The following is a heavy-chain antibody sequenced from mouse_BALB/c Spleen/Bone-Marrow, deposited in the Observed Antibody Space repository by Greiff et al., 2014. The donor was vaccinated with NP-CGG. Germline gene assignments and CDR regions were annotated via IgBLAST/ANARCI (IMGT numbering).Heavy chain of an antibody. V-gene: IGHV1-61*01. J-gene: IGHJ3*01. CDR3: TRGDGYGGFAY. Sequence: QVQLQQPGAELVRPGASVKLSCKTSGYSFTTYWMNWVKQRPGQGLEWIGMIHPSDSETRLNQKFKDKATLTVDKSSNTAYMQLNSPTAEDSAVYYGTRGDGYGGFAYWGQGTLVTVSA. CDR1: GYSFTTYW. CDR2: IHPSDSET. D-gene: IGHD2-2*01.